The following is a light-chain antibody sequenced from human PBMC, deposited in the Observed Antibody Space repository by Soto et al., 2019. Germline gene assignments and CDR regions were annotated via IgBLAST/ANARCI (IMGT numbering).Light chain of an antibody. CDR2: KVS. J-gene: IGKJ1*01. V-gene: IGKV2-30*01. CDR3: MQKTNWPPRT. Sequence: DVVMTQSPLSLPVTLGQPASISCRSSQSLVYSYGNAYLNWFQQRPGQSPRRLIYKVSNRDSGVPDRFSGSGSDPHFSLKISRVESEDVGFYYCMQKTNWPPRTFGQGTKVESK. CDR1: QSLVYSYGNAY.